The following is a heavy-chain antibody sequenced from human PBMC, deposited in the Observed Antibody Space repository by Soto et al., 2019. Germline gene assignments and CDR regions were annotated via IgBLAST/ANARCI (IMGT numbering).Heavy chain of an antibody. V-gene: IGHV5-51*01. Sequence: GESLKISCKGSGYSFTSYWIGWVRQMPGKGLEWMGIIYPGDSDTRYSPSFQGQVTISADKSISTAYLQWSSLKASDTAMYYCARPGYSGYDHPYCRGGSCHLEPYYFDYWGQGTLVTVSS. CDR1: GYSFTSYW. D-gene: IGHD5-12*01. J-gene: IGHJ4*02. CDR2: IYPGDSDT. CDR3: ARPGYSGYDHPYCRGGSCHLEPYYFDY.